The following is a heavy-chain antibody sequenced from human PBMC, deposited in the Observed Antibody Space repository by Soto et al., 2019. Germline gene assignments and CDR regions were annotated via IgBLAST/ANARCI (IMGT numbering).Heavy chain of an antibody. CDR3: ASTTIAVAGGGFYFDY. J-gene: IGHJ4*02. CDR2: IYSGGTT. D-gene: IGHD6-19*01. CDR1: GFTFSSYA. Sequence: GGSLRLSCSATGFTFSSYATHCVRQAPGKGRGYVSVIYSGGTTYHQEPGKGRFTITRDNSKNTLDLQMNSLGAEDRAVYYCASTTIAVAGGGFYFDYWGQGTLVTVSS. V-gene: IGHV3-64*04.